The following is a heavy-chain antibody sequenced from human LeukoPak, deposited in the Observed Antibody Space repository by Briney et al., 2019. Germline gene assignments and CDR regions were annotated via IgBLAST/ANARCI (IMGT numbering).Heavy chain of an antibody. V-gene: IGHV3-21*01. J-gene: IGHJ4*02. CDR1: GFTFSSYS. CDR2: ISSSSSYI. CDR3: AREEIAAAAFDY. D-gene: IGHD6-13*01. Sequence: GGSLRLSWAASGFTFSSYSMNWVRQAPGKGLEWVSSISSSSSYIYYADSVKGRFTISRDNAKNSLYLQMNSLRAEDTAVYYCAREEIAAAAFDYWGQGTLVTVSS.